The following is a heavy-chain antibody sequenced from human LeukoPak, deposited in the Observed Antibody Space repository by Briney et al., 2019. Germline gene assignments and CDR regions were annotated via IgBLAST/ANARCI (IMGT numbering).Heavy chain of an antibody. CDR3: VFSAGSYG. Sequence: GGSLRLSCAGSGFTFSGSAVHWFRQASGKGLEWVGRIRSKANSYATAYAASVKGRFTVSRDDSKNTAYLQMNSLKTEDTAVYYCVFSAGSYGGGQGTLVTVSS. CDR2: IRSKANSYAT. CDR1: GFTFSGSA. J-gene: IGHJ4*02. V-gene: IGHV3-73*01. D-gene: IGHD1-26*01.